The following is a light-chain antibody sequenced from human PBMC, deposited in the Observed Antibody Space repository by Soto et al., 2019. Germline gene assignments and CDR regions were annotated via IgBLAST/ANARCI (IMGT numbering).Light chain of an antibody. J-gene: IGLJ2*01. CDR3: AAWDASLSGVV. CDR1: SSNIGSNY. CDR2: SNN. Sequence: QSVLTQPPSESGTPGQRVTISCSGSSSNIGSNYVYWYQQLPGTAPKLLIYSNNQRPSGVPYRFSGSKSGTSASLAISGLRSEDEDDYYCAAWDASLSGVVFGGGTKVTVL. V-gene: IGLV1-47*02.